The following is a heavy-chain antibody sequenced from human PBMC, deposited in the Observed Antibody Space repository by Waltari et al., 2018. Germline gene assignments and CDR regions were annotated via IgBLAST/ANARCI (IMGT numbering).Heavy chain of an antibody. CDR3: ARDAARGTIDY. J-gene: IGHJ4*02. Sequence: EVQLVESGGGLVQPGGSLRLSCAASGFTFSRNWMSWVRQAPGKGLEWVGNIKHDGSEEWFVDSVKGRFTISRDNAKNLMWLQMNSLRAEDTAVYYCARDAARGTIDYWGQGTLVTVSS. V-gene: IGHV3-7*03. CDR2: IKHDGSEE. D-gene: IGHD3-16*01. CDR1: GFTFSRNW.